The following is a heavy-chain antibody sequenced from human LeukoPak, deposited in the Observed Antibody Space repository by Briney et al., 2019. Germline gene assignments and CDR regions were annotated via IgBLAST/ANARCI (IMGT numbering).Heavy chain of an antibody. CDR2: INPSGGST. D-gene: IGHD3-16*01. Sequence: ASVKVSCKASGYTFTSYYMHWVRQAPGQGLEWMGIINPSGGSTSYAQKFQGRVTMTRDMSTSTVYMELSSLRSEDTAVYYCARRDTGGHFDYWGQGTLVTVSS. CDR3: ARRDTGGHFDY. J-gene: IGHJ4*02. V-gene: IGHV1-46*01. CDR1: GYTFTSYY.